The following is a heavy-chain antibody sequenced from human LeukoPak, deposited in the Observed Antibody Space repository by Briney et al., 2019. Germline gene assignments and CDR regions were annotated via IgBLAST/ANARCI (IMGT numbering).Heavy chain of an antibody. CDR3: ARARLELRMDWFDP. D-gene: IGHD1-7*01. CDR1: GFTFSSYG. Sequence: GGSLRLSCAASGFTFSSYGMHWVRQAPGKGLEWVAVIWYDGSIKYYADSMKGRFTISRDNSKNTLYLQMNSLRAEDTAVYYCARARLELRMDWFDPWGQGTLVTVSS. CDR2: IWYDGSIK. J-gene: IGHJ5*02. V-gene: IGHV3-33*01.